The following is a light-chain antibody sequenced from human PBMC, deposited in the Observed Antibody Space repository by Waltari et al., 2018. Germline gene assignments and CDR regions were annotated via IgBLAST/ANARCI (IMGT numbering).Light chain of an antibody. Sequence: DIQMTQSPSSLSASVGDRVTITCRASQSISSYLNWYQQKPGKAPKLLISAASSLQSWVPSTFSGIGSGTDFTLTISSLQPEDFATYYWQQSYSTPLTFGGGTKVEIK. V-gene: IGKV1-39*01. CDR1: QSISSY. J-gene: IGKJ4*01. CDR2: AAS. CDR3: QQSYSTPLT.